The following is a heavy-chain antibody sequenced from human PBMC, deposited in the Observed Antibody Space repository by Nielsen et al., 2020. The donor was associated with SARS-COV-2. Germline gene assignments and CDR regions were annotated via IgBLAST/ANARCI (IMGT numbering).Heavy chain of an antibody. CDR3: ARHRVGIAAAGYFDY. D-gene: IGHD6-13*01. CDR1: GGSISSSSYY. Sequence: SETLSLTCTVSGGSISSSSYYWGWIRQPPGKGLEWIGSIYYSGSTYYNPSLKSRVTISVDTSKNQFSLKLSSVTAADTAVYYCARHRVGIAAAGYFDYWGQGTLVTGLL. J-gene: IGHJ4*02. V-gene: IGHV4-39*01. CDR2: IYYSGST.